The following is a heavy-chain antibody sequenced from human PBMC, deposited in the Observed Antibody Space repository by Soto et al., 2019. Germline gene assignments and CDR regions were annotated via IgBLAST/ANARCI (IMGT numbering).Heavy chain of an antibody. J-gene: IGHJ4*02. Sequence: GASVKVSCKVSGYTLTELSMHWVRQAPGKRLEWMGGFDPEDGKTNYAQKFQGRVTITRDTSASTAYMELSSLRSEDTAVYYCAMGPLDYGDYYFDYWGQGTLVTVSS. D-gene: IGHD4-17*01. CDR3: AMGPLDYGDYYFDY. V-gene: IGHV1-24*01. CDR2: FDPEDGKT. CDR1: GYTLTELS.